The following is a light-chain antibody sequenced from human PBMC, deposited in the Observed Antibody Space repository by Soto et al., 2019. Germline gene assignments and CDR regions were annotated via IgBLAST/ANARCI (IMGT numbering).Light chain of an antibody. CDR3: QQYNNWPPKFT. CDR1: HSISNF. J-gene: IGKJ3*01. Sequence: DIQMTQSPSSLSASLGDRVTITCRASHSISNFLNWYQQKPGKAPNLLIYTASSLQSGVPSRFSGSGSGTDFTLTISSLQPEDFAVYYCQQYNNWPPKFTFGPGTKVDIK. CDR2: TAS. V-gene: IGKV1-39*01.